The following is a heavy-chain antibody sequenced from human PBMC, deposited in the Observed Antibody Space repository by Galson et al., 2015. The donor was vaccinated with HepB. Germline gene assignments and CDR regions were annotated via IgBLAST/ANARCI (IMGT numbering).Heavy chain of an antibody. CDR2: ISAYNGNT. CDR1: GYTFTSYG. J-gene: IGHJ6*02. D-gene: IGHD6-13*01. CDR3: ASSKMYSSSWYHYGMDV. Sequence: QSGAEVKKPGESLRTSCKASGYTFTSYGISWVRQAPGQGLEWMGWISAYNGNTNYAQKLQGRVTMTTDTSTSTAYMELRSLRSDDTAVYYCASSKMYSSSWYHYGMDVWGQGTTVTVSS. V-gene: IGHV1-18*01.